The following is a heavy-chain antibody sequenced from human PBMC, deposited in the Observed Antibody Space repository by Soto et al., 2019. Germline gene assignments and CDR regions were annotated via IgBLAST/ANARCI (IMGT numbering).Heavy chain of an antibody. CDR1: GYSFTSYW. Sequence: EVQLVQSGAEVKKPGESLRISCKGSGYSFTSYWISWVRQMPGKGLEWMGRINPSDSYTNYIPAFQCNVTISADKSICTAHLHWSSLKASHTAMYYCARLSVAGSYDYWGQGTLVTVSS. J-gene: IGHJ4*02. CDR2: INPSDSYT. D-gene: IGHD6-19*01. V-gene: IGHV5-10-1*01. CDR3: ARLSVAGSYDY.